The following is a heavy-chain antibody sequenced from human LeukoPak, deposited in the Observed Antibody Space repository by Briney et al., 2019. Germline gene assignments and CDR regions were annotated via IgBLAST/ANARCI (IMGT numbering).Heavy chain of an antibody. CDR3: ARGAGWNYFDY. CDR1: GFTLSSNY. D-gene: IGHD6-19*01. J-gene: IGHJ4*02. Sequence: GGSLRLSCACSGFTLSSNYMSWVRQAPGKGLEWVSVVYSDGTTYYADSVRGRFTISRHNSKNTLSLQMNSLRAEDTAVYYCARGAGWNYFDYWGQGTLVTVSS. CDR2: VYSDGTT. V-gene: IGHV3-66*02.